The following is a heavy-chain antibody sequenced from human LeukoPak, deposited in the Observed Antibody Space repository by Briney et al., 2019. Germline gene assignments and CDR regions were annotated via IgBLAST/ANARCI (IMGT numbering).Heavy chain of an antibody. CDR2: IRSTANNYAT. D-gene: IGHD3-22*01. J-gene: IGHJ4*02. V-gene: IGHV3-73*01. Sequence: GGSLRLSCAASGLTFGDSAMHWFRQASGKGLEGFGRIRSTANNYATAYSASVKGRFTISRDDSKTTAYLQMDSPKTEDTAVYYCTRLDDITPYYFKGFAYWGQGTLVTVSS. CDR3: TRLDDITPYYFKGFAY. CDR1: GLTFGDSA.